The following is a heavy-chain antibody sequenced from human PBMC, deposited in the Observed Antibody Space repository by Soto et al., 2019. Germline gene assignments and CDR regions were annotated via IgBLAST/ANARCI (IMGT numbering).Heavy chain of an antibody. CDR3: ARLLGSVRYSSSWYYYYGMDV. J-gene: IGHJ6*02. CDR1: GGSISSYY. Sequence: QVQLQESSPGLVKPSETLSLTCTVSGGSISSYYWSWIRQPPGKGLEWIGYIYYSGSTNYNPSLKSRVTISVDTSKNQFSLKLSSVTAADTAVYYCARLLGSVRYSSSWYYYYGMDVWGQGTTVTVSS. V-gene: IGHV4-59*08. D-gene: IGHD6-13*01. CDR2: IYYSGST.